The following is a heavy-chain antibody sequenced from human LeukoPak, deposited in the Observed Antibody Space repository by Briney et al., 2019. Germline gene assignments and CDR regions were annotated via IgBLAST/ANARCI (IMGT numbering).Heavy chain of an antibody. CDR3: AHRPKTTYYDILTGYCRAGDDAFDI. CDR1: GFSLSTSRGG. Sequence: SGPTLVNPTQTLTLTCTFSGFSLSTSRGGVGWIRQPPGKALERPALIYWNDDKRYSPSLKSRLTITKDTSKNQVVLTMTNMDPVDTATYYCAHRPKTTYYDILTGYCRAGDDAFDIWGQGTMVTVSS. V-gene: IGHV2-5*01. D-gene: IGHD3-9*01. J-gene: IGHJ3*02. CDR2: IYWNDDK.